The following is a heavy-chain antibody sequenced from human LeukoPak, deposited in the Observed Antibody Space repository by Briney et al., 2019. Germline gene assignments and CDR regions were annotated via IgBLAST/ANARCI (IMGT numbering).Heavy chain of an antibody. CDR1: GYTFTSYY. CDR2: INPSGGST. J-gene: IGHJ4*02. CDR3: ARDADSSGHYYGYFDY. V-gene: IGHV1-46*01. D-gene: IGHD3-22*01. Sequence: ASVKVSCKASGYTFTSYYMHWVRQAPGQGLEWMGIINPSGGSTSYAQKFQGRVTMTRDTSTSTVYMELSSLRSEDTAVYYCARDADSSGHYYGYFDYWGQGTLVTVSS.